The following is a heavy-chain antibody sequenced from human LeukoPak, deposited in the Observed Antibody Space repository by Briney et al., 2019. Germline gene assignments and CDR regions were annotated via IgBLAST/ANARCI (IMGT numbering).Heavy chain of an antibody. CDR1: GYTFTSYG. CDR2: ISAYYGNT. CDR3: ARDGVVVPVYYYYGMDV. Sequence: GASVKVSCKASGYTFTSYGISWVRQAPGQGLEWMGWISAYYGNTNYAQKLQGRVTMTTDTSTSTAYMELRSLRSDDTAVYYCARDGVVVPVYYYYGMDVWGQGTTVTVSS. J-gene: IGHJ6*02. D-gene: IGHD2-2*01. V-gene: IGHV1-18*01.